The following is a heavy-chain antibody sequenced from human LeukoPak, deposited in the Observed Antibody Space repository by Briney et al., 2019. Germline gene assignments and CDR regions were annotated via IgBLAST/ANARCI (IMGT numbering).Heavy chain of an antibody. CDR1: GYTFTSYY. V-gene: IGHV1-46*01. CDR2: INPSGGST. CDR3: ARLGAAAVDY. Sequence: ASVRVSCKASGYTFTSYYMHWVRQAPGQGLEWMGIINPSGGSTSYAQKFQGRVTMTRDRSTSTVYMELSSLRFEDTAVYYCARLGAAAVDYWGQGTLVTVSS. J-gene: IGHJ4*02. D-gene: IGHD6-13*01.